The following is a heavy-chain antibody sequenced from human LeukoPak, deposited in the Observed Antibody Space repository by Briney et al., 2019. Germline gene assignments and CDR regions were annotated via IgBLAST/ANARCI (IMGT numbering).Heavy chain of an antibody. CDR2: ISTDGSST. D-gene: IGHD2/OR15-2a*01. CDR1: GFTFSSYW. Sequence: GGSLRLSCAASGFTFSSYWTHWVRQTPGKGLVWVSRISTDGSSTTYADSVKGRFTISRDNAKNTLYLQMHSLRAEDTAMYYCARGTQIFWGQGTLVTVSS. CDR3: ARGTQIF. V-gene: IGHV3-74*01. J-gene: IGHJ4*02.